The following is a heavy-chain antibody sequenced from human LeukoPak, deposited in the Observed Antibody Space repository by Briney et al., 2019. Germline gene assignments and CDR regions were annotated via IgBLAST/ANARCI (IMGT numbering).Heavy chain of an antibody. D-gene: IGHD3-10*01. CDR1: GGSFSGYY. V-gene: IGHV4-34*01. J-gene: IGHJ4*02. Sequence: SETLSLTCAVYGGSFSGYYWSWIRQPPGKGLEWIGEINHSGSTNYNPSLKSRVTMSVDTSKNQFSLKLSSVTAADTAVYYCARGYGYYFDYWGQGTLVTVSS. CDR3: ARGYGYYFDY. CDR2: INHSGST.